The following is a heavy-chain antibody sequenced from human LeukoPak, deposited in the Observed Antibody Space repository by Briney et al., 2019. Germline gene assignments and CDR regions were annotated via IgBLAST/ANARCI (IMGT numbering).Heavy chain of an antibody. CDR2: INHSGST. J-gene: IGHJ4*02. V-gene: IGHV4-34*01. Sequence: SETLSLTCAVYGGSFSGYYWSWIRQPPGKGLEWIGEINHSGSTNYNPSLKSRVTISVDTSKNQFSLKLSSVTAEDTAVYYCATHSISWYYYYFDSWGQGTPVTVSS. CDR1: GGSFSGYY. D-gene: IGHD6-13*01. CDR3: ATHSISWYYYYFDS.